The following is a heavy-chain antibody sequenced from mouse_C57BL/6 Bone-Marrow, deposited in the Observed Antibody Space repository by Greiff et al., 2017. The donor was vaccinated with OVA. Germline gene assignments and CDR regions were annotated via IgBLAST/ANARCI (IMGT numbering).Heavy chain of an antibody. CDR2: ISSGGSYT. CDR1: GFTFSSYG. D-gene: IGHD1-1*01. V-gene: IGHV5-6*01. Sequence: EVQLVESGGDLVKPGGSLKLSCAASGFTFSSYGMSWVRQTPDKRLEWVATISSGGSYTYYPDSVKGRFTISRDNAKNTLYLQMSSLKSEDTAMYYCARHTYGSSYGYWGQGTTLTVSS. CDR3: ARHTYGSSYGY. J-gene: IGHJ2*01.